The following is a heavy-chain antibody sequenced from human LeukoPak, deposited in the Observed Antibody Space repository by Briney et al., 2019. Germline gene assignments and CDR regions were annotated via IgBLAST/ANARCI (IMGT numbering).Heavy chain of an antibody. J-gene: IGHJ4*02. CDR1: GYSFTSYW. V-gene: IGHV5-51*01. CDR3: AGPGGNSAGGFDY. CDR2: IYPGDSDT. D-gene: IGHD4-23*01. Sequence: GESLKISCKGSGYSFTSYWIAWVRQMPGKGLECMGIIYPGDSDTRYSPSFQGQVTISADKSITTAYLQWSSLKASDTAMFYWAGPGGNSAGGFDYGGRGPLVPVPS.